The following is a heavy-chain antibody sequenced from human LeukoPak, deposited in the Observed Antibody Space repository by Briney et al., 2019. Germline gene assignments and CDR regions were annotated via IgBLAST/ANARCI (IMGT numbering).Heavy chain of an antibody. D-gene: IGHD3-22*01. CDR2: IYYSGST. CDR3: ARGIDNYYYDSSGYYRVPVYFDY. CDR1: GGSISSYF. Sequence: PSETLSLTCTVSGGSISSYFWSWIRQPPGKGLEWIGYIYYSGSTNYNPSLKSRVTISVDTSKNQFSLKLSSVTAADTAVYYCARGIDNYYYDSSGYYRVPVYFDYWGQGTLVTVSS. V-gene: IGHV4-59*12. J-gene: IGHJ4*02.